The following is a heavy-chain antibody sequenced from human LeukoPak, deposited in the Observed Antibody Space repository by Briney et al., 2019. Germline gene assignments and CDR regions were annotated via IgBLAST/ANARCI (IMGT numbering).Heavy chain of an antibody. V-gene: IGHV1-18*04. D-gene: IGHD3-22*01. CDR2: ISAYNSNT. Sequence: ASVKVSCKASGYTFTGYYMHWVRQAPGQGLEWMGWISAYNSNTNYAQKLQGRVTMTTDTSTSTAYMELRSLRSDDTAVYYCARDLGYYYDSSGYQTNWFDPWGQGTLVTVSS. J-gene: IGHJ5*02. CDR3: ARDLGYYYDSSGYQTNWFDP. CDR1: GYTFTGYY.